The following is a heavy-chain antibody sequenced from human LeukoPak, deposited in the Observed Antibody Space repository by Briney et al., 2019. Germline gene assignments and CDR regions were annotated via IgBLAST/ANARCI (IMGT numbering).Heavy chain of an antibody. CDR2: ISWNSGSI. CDR1: GFTFDDYA. Sequence: GRSLRLSCAASGFTFDDYAMHWVRQAPGKGLEWVSGISWNSGSIGYADSVKGRFTISRDNAKNSLYLQMNSLRAEDTALYYCAKARVGATGQIFDYWGQGTLVTVSS. V-gene: IGHV3-9*01. J-gene: IGHJ4*02. D-gene: IGHD1-26*01. CDR3: AKARVGATGQIFDY.